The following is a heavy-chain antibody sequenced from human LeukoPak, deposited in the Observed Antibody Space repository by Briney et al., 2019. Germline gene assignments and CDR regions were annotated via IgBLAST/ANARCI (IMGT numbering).Heavy chain of an antibody. J-gene: IGHJ4*02. CDR1: GYTFTNYG. D-gene: IGHD6-19*01. CDR3: ARTLAALYYFDY. V-gene: IGHV1-46*01. Sequence: ASVKVSCKASGYTFTNYGINWVRQAPGQGLEWMGIINPSGGSTSYAQKFQGRVTMTRDTSTSTVYMELSSLRSEDMAVYYCARTLAALYYFDYWGQGTLVTVSS. CDR2: INPSGGST.